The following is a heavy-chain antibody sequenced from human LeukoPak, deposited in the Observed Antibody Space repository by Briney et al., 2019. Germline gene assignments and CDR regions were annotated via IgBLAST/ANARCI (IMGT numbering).Heavy chain of an antibody. J-gene: IGHJ6*03. CDR1: GGSISSGGYY. V-gene: IGHV4-31*03. CDR2: IYYSGST. D-gene: IGHD6-6*01. CDR3: ARGLRYSSSSLYYYYYMDV. Sequence: SETLSLTCTVSGGSISSGGYYWSWIRQHPGKGLEWTGYIYYSGSTYYNPSLKSRVTISVDTSKNQFSLKLSSVTAADTAVYYCARGLRYSSSSLYYYYYMDVWGKGTTVTVSS.